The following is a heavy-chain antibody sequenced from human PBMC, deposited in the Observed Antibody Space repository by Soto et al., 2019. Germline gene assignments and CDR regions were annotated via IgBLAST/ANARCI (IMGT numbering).Heavy chain of an antibody. J-gene: IGHJ4*02. D-gene: IGHD6-13*01. CDR1: GGSISSYY. Sequence: SETLSLTCTVSGGSISSYYWSWIRQPPGKGLEWIGYIYYSGSTNYNPSLKSRVTISVDTSKNQFSLKLSSVTAADTAVYYCARRVAAAAYYFDYWGQGTLVTVSS. CDR3: ARRVAAAAYYFDY. CDR2: IYYSGST. V-gene: IGHV4-59*08.